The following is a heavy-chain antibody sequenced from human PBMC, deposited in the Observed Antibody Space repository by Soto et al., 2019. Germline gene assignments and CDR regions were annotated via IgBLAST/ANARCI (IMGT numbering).Heavy chain of an antibody. V-gene: IGHV4-31*03. CDR3: AASCVACGGFNYYGMDV. CDR2: IYYSGST. CDR1: GGSISSGGYY. J-gene: IGHJ6*02. D-gene: IGHD5-12*01. Sequence: TLCLTCTVSGGSISSGGYYWSWIRQHPGNGLEWIGYIYYSGSTYYNPSLKSRVTISVDTSKNQFSLKLSSVTAADTAVYYCAASCVACGGFNYYGMDVWGQGTTVTVSS.